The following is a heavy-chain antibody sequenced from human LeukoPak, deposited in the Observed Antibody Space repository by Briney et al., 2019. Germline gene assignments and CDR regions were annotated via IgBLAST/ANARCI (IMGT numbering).Heavy chain of an antibody. J-gene: IGHJ4*02. V-gene: IGHV1-18*01. D-gene: IGHD5-12*01. CDR1: GYTFTCYG. Sequence: GASVKVSCKASGYTFTCYGISWVRQAPGQGLEWMGWISAYNGNTNYAQKLQGRVTMTTDTSTSTAYMELRSLRSDDTAVYYCARGAPAPGYSGREWGYWGQGTLVTVSS. CDR2: ISAYNGNT. CDR3: ARGAPAPGYSGREWGY.